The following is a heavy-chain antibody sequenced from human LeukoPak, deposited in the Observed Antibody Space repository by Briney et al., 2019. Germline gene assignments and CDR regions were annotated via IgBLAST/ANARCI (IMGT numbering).Heavy chain of an antibody. Sequence: GGSLRLSCAASGFTFSSYAMHWVRQAPGKGLEWVAVISYDGSNKYYADSVKGRFTISRDNSKNTLYLQMNSLRAEDTAVYYSAKSSGSYILYYWGQGTLVTVSS. CDR1: GFTFSSYA. D-gene: IGHD3-10*01. J-gene: IGHJ4*02. CDR2: ISYDGSNK. CDR3: AKSSGSYILYY. V-gene: IGHV3-30*04.